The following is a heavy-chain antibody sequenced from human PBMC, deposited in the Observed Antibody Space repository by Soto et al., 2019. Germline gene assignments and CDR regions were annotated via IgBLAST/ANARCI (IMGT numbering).Heavy chain of an antibody. CDR2: ISSSSSTI. V-gene: IGHV3-48*01. D-gene: IGHD2-2*01. J-gene: IGHJ5*02. CDR3: ARDRIVVVPAAMSVVPFFDP. Sequence: GGSLRLSCAASGFTFSSYSMNWVRRAPGKGLEWVSYISSSSSTIYYADSVKGRFTISRDNAKNSLYLQMNSLRAEDTAVYYCARDRIVVVPAAMSVVPFFDPWGQGTLVTVSS. CDR1: GFTFSSYS.